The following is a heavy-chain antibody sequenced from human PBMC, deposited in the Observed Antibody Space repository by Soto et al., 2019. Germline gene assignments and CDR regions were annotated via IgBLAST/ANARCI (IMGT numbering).Heavy chain of an antibody. D-gene: IGHD6-13*01. CDR2: ISHSGST. V-gene: IGHV4-4*02. J-gene: IGHJ6*02. CDR1: GGSISSGNW. Sequence: QVQLQESGPGLVKPSGTLSLTCAVSGGSISSGNWWSWVRQPPGKGLEWIGEISHSGSTNYNPSRRRRITISVDTSKNRFSLKLISVTAADTARFYCARGLHIPAAPCGSHGMDVWGQGTTVTVSS. CDR3: ARGLHIPAAPCGSHGMDV.